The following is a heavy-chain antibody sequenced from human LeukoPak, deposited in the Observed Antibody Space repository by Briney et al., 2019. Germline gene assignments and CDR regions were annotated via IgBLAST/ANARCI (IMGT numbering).Heavy chain of an antibody. V-gene: IGHV4-59*01. CDR2: IYYSGST. CDR1: GGSISSYY. J-gene: IGHJ1*01. Sequence: PSETLSLICTVSGGSISSYYWSWIRQPPGKGLEWIGYIYYSGSTNYNPSLKSRVTISVDTSKNQFSLKLSSVTAADTAVYYCARVKGAEYFQHWGQGTLVTVSS. CDR3: ARVKGAEYFQH.